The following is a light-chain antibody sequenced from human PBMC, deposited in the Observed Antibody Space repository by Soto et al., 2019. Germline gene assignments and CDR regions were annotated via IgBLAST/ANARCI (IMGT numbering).Light chain of an antibody. J-gene: IGLJ1*01. Sequence: QSVLTQPPSASGSPEQSVTISCTGTSSDVGGYNYVSWYQQHPGKAPKLMIYEVSKRPSGVPDRFSGSKSGNTASLTVSGLQAEDEADYYCSSYAGSNNYVFGTGTKVTVL. CDR3: SSYAGSNNYV. CDR1: SSDVGGYNY. CDR2: EVS. V-gene: IGLV2-8*01.